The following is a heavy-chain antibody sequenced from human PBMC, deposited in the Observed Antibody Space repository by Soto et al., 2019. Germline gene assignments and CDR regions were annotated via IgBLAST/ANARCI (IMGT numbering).Heavy chain of an antibody. D-gene: IGHD3-3*01. CDR3: AKDALTIFGVGEDAFDI. J-gene: IGHJ3*02. CDR1: GFTFSSYA. V-gene: IGHV3-23*01. Sequence: EVQLLESGGGLVQPGGSLRLSCAASGFTFSSYAMSWVRQAPGKGLEWVSAIIGSGGSTYYADSMKGRFTISRDNSKNTLYLQMISLRAEDTAVYYCAKDALTIFGVGEDAFDIWGQGTMVTVSS. CDR2: IIGSGGST.